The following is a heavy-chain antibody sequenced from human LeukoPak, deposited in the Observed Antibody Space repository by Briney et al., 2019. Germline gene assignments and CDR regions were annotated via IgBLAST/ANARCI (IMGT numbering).Heavy chain of an antibody. D-gene: IGHD2-15*01. CDR3: ARERNCSGGSCYYYYYGMDV. J-gene: IGHJ6*02. CDR1: GGSISSGGYS. Sequence: SETLSLTCTVSGGSISSGGYSWSWIPQHPGKGLEWLGYSYYSGSSSYYPSLKSRVTISVDTSKNQFSLKLSSVTAADTAVYYCARERNCSGGSCYYYYYGMDVWGQGTTVTVSS. V-gene: IGHV4-31*03. CDR2: SYYSGSS.